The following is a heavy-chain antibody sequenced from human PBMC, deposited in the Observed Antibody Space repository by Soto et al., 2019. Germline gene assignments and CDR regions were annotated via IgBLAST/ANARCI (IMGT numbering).Heavy chain of an antibody. CDR1: GFSFSSYA. D-gene: IGHD6-19*01. Sequence: PGGSLRLSCAASGFSFSSYAMHWVRQAPGKGLEWVAVISYDGSNKNYADSVKGRFTISRDNSKNTLYLQMNSLRAEDTAVYYCVKDKYSSGWYLGHWGQGTLVTVSS. CDR2: ISYDGSNK. J-gene: IGHJ4*02. V-gene: IGHV3-30*18. CDR3: VKDKYSSGWYLGH.